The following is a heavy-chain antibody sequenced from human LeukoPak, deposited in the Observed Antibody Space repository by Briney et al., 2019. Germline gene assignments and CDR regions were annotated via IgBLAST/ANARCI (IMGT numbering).Heavy chain of an antibody. Sequence: GGSLRLSCAASGFTFSSYAMSWVRQAPGKGLEWVSAISGSGGSTYYADSVKGRFTISRDNSKNTLYLQMNSLRAEDTAVYYCAKVGVRGVIRYYFDYWGLGSLVTVSS. CDR3: AKVGVRGVIRYYFDY. V-gene: IGHV3-23*01. CDR2: ISGSGGST. CDR1: GFTFSSYA. J-gene: IGHJ4*02. D-gene: IGHD3-10*01.